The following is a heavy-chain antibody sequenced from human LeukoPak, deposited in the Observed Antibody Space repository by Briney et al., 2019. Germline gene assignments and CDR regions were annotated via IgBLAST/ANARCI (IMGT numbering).Heavy chain of an antibody. CDR3: ARFSSGYYLDY. CDR2: IIPIFGTA. Sequence: ASVTVSCKASGGTFSSYVISWVRQAPGQGLEWMGRIIPIFGTANYAQKFQGRVTITTDESTSTAYMELSSLRSEDTAVYYCARFSSGYYLDYWGQGTLVTVSS. D-gene: IGHD3-22*01. CDR1: GGTFSSYV. V-gene: IGHV1-69*05. J-gene: IGHJ4*02.